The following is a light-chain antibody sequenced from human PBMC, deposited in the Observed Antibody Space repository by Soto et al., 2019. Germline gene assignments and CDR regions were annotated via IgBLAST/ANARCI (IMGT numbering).Light chain of an antibody. CDR1: QSISSW. J-gene: IGKJ2*01. Sequence: DIQMTQSPSTLSASVGDRVTITCRASQSISSWLAWYQQKPGKAPKLLIYKASSLESGVPSSFSGSGSGTECTLTIRSLQPDDFATYYCQQHNSYPYTFGQGTKLEIK. CDR2: KAS. V-gene: IGKV1-5*03. CDR3: QQHNSYPYT.